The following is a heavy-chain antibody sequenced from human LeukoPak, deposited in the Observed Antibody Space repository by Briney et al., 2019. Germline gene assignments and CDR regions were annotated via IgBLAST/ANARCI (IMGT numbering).Heavy chain of an antibody. J-gene: IGHJ3*02. CDR3: ASTSWLQFNAFDI. D-gene: IGHD5-24*01. Sequence: RPGGSLRLSCAAPGFTFSSYWMSWVRQAPGKGLEWVANIKQDGSEKYYVDSVKGRFTISRDNAKNSLYLQMNSLRAEDTAVYYCASTSWLQFNAFDIWGQGTMVTVSS. CDR2: IKQDGSEK. CDR1: GFTFSSYW. V-gene: IGHV3-7*01.